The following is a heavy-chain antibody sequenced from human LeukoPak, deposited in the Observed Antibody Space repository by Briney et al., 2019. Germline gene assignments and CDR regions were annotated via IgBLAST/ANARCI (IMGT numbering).Heavy chain of an antibody. CDR3: AREGDYYDSSGYWTYYFDY. V-gene: IGHV3-21*01. CDR1: GFTFSSYS. Sequence: GGSLRLSCAASGFTFSSYSMNWVRQAPGKGLEWVSSISSSSSYIYYADSVKGRFTISRDNAKNSLYLQMNSLRAEDTAVYYCAREGDYYDSSGYWTYYFDYWGQGTLVTVSS. D-gene: IGHD3-22*01. CDR2: ISSSSSYI. J-gene: IGHJ4*02.